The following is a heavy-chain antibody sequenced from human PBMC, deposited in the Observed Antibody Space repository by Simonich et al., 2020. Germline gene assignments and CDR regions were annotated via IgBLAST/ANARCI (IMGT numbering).Heavy chain of an antibody. CDR3: ARHAGFAFDI. D-gene: IGHD6-13*01. J-gene: IGHJ3*02. V-gene: IGHV4-39*01. CDR1: GGSISSSSYY. CDR2: IYYIGST. Sequence: QLQLQESGPGLVKPSETLSLTCTVSGGSISSSSYYWGWIRQPPGKGLEWIGSIYYIGSTSYNPSLKSRDTISVDTSKNQFSLKLSSVTAADTAVYYCARHAGFAFDIWGQGTMVTVSS.